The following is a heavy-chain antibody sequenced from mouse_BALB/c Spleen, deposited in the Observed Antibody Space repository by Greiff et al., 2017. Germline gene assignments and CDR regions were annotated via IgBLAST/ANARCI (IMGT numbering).Heavy chain of an antibody. V-gene: IGHV14-3*02. CDR1: GFNIKDTY. CDR3: ARPPYGNYVRVPMDY. CDR2: IDPANGNT. J-gene: IGHJ4*01. Sequence: EVQLQQSGAELVKPGASVKLSCTASGFNIKDTYMHWVKQRPEQGLEWIGRIDPANGNTKYDPKFQGKATITADTSSNTAYLQLSSLTSEDTAVYYCARPPYGNYVRVPMDYWGQGTSVTVSS. D-gene: IGHD2-10*02.